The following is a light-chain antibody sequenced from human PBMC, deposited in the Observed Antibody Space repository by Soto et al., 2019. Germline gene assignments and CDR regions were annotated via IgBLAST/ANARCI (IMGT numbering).Light chain of an antibody. CDR1: HSLLHSNGYNY. J-gene: IGKJ5*01. Sequence: DVVMTQSPLSLPVTPGEPSSISCISSHSLLHSNGYNYLDWYLQKPGQSPQLLIYLGSNRASGVPDRFSGSGSGTDFTLKISRVEAEDVGVYYCMQGTHWPITFGQGTRLEIK. CDR3: MQGTHWPIT. V-gene: IGKV2-28*01. CDR2: LGS.